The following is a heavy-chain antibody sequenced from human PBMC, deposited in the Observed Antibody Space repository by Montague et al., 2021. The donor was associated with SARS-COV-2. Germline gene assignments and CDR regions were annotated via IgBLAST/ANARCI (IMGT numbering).Heavy chain of an antibody. D-gene: IGHD3-10*01. CDR2: INHSGST. Sequence: SETLSLTCAVYGGSFSGYYWSWIRRPPGKGLEWIGEINHSGSTNYNPSLKSRVTISVDTSKNQFSLKLSSVTAADTAVYYCARGRKRITVVRGVIIDWFDPWGQRTLVTVSS. CDR3: ARGRKRITVVRGVIIDWFDP. V-gene: IGHV4-34*01. J-gene: IGHJ5*02. CDR1: GGSFSGYY.